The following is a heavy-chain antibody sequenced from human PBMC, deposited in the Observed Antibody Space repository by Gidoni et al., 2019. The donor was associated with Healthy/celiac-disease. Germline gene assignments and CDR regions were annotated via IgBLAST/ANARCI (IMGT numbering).Heavy chain of an antibody. CDR1: GFTFSSYD. Sequence: EVQLVESGGGLVQPGGSLRLSCAASGFTFSSYDMHWVRQATGKGLEWVSAIGTAGDTYYPGSVKGRFTISRENAKNSLYLQMNSLRAGDTAVYYCAREENLYGDYVYDYWGQGTLVTVSS. J-gene: IGHJ4*02. V-gene: IGHV3-13*01. CDR2: IGTAGDT. CDR3: AREENLYGDYVYDY. D-gene: IGHD4-17*01.